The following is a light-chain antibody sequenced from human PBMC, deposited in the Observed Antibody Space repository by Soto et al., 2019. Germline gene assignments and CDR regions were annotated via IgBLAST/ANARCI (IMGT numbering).Light chain of an antibody. Sequence: EIVLTQSPGALSLSPGERATLSCGASRSVRSNSLAWYQQKPGQAPRLLIYGASRRSTGVPDRFSGSGSGPDFTLTISRLEPEDFAVYHCQQYDTSPLTFGGGTKVEIK. CDR2: GAS. J-gene: IGKJ4*01. CDR1: RSVRSNS. CDR3: QQYDTSPLT. V-gene: IGKV3-20*01.